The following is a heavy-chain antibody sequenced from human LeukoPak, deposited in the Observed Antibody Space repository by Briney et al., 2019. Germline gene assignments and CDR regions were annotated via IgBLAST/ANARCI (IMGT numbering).Heavy chain of an antibody. V-gene: IGHV1-18*04. D-gene: IGHD6-13*01. Sequence: GASVKVSCTASGYTFSSDGLSWVRQAPGQGLEWMGWLSPYTGNTNYAQKLQDRVTMTTDTSTSTAYMELRSLRSDDTAVYYCARHFGGSSWYEGGNYFDYWGQGTLVTVSS. CDR2: LSPYTGNT. CDR3: ARHFGGSSWYEGGNYFDY. J-gene: IGHJ4*02. CDR1: GYTFSSDG.